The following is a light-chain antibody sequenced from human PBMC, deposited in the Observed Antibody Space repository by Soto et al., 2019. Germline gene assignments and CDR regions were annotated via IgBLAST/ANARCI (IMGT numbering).Light chain of an antibody. CDR2: TVS. V-gene: IGKV1-12*01. J-gene: IGKJ3*01. Sequence: IQMTQSPSSVSASVGDTVTLSCQTSHGVSGWLAWYQQKPGKAPTLLIYTVSNLQSGVPSRFSVRGSGTDFSLTINNLQPEDFATYFCQQGKTFPFTFGPGTKGEVK. CDR3: QQGKTFPFT. CDR1: HGVSGW.